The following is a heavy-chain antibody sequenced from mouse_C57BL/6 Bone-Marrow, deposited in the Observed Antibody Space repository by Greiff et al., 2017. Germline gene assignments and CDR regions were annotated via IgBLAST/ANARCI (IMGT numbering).Heavy chain of an antibody. J-gene: IGHJ2*01. D-gene: IGHD2-3*01. CDR3: ARRVDGYYDYFDY. CDR2: INPYNGGT. Sequence: VQLQQSGPVLVKPGASVKMSCKASGYTFTDYYMNWVKQSHGKSLEWIGVINPYNGGTSYNQKFKGKATLTVDKSSSTAYMELNSLTSEASAVYYCARRVDGYYDYFDYWGQGTTLTVSS. V-gene: IGHV1-19*01. CDR1: GYTFTDYY.